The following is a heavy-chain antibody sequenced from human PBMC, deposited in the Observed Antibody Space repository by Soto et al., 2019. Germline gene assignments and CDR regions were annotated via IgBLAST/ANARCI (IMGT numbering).Heavy chain of an antibody. V-gene: IGHV4-30-4*01. CDR3: ARYTVGGSGSYYNAWFDP. CDR2: ISNSGST. J-gene: IGHJ5*02. D-gene: IGHD3-10*01. CDR1: GDSTNNADYY. Sequence: SETLSLTCTVSGDSTNNADYYWSWIRQPPGKGLEWIGYISNSGSTFHNPSLRGRLSMSIDTSKNQFSLRLTSVTAADTAVYYCARYTVGGSGSYYNAWFDPWGQGTLVTVSS.